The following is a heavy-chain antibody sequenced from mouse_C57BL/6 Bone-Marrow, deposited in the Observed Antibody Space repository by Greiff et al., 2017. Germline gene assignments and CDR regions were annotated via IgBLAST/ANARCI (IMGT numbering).Heavy chain of an antibody. D-gene: IGHD2-3*01. J-gene: IGHJ3*01. CDR2: ILPSIGRT. Sequence: QVQLKESGSELRSPGSSVKLSCKDFDSEVFPIAYMSWVRQKPGHGFEWIGGILPSIGRTIYGEKFEDKATLDADTLSNTAYLELNSLTSEDSAIYYCAREDDGYYVGFAYWGQGTLVTVSA. CDR1: DSEVFPIAY. V-gene: IGHV15-2*01. CDR3: AREDDGYYVGFAY.